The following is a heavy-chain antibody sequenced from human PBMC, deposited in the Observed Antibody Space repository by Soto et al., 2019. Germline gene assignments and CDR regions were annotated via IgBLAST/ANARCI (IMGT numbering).Heavy chain of an antibody. CDR3: ARARYSNYVPYYYYYYGMDV. CDR1: GGSINLYY. V-gene: IGHV4-59*08. D-gene: IGHD4-4*01. CDR2: VYYSGST. J-gene: IGHJ6*02. Sequence: SETLSLTCTVSGGSINLYYWSWIRQSPGKGLEWIGYVYYSGSTYYNPSLKSRVTISVDTSKNQFSLKLSSVTAADTAVYYCARARYSNYVPYYYYYYGMDVWGQGTTVTVSS.